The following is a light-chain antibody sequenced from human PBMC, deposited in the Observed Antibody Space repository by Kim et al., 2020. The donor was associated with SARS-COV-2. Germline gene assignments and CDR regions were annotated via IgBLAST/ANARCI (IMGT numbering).Light chain of an antibody. CDR1: QSVSSK. V-gene: IGKV3-15*01. CDR3: QQYKNWRT. CDR2: GAS. Sequence: ETVMTQSPATLFVSPGERATLACRASQSVSSKVAWYQQKPGQAPRLLIYGASTRATGIPARFTGSGSGTEFTLTISSLQSEDFGVYYCQQYKNWRTFGQGTKVDIK. J-gene: IGKJ1*01.